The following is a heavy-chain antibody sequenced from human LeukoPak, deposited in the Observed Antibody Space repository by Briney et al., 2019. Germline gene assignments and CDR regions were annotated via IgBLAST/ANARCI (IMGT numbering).Heavy chain of an antibody. Sequence: SETLSLTCTVSGCSISSSSYYWGWIRQPPGKGLEWIVRIYYSGSTYYNPSLKSRVTISVDTSKNQFSLKLSSVTAADTAVYYCARQSQKYSYGFYYFDYWGQGTLVTVSS. V-gene: IGHV4-39*01. CDR3: ARQSQKYSYGFYYFDY. J-gene: IGHJ4*02. D-gene: IGHD5-18*01. CDR1: GCSISSSSYY. CDR2: IYYSGST.